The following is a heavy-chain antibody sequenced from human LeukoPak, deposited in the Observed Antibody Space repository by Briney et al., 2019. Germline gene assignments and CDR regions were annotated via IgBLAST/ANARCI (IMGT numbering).Heavy chain of an antibody. J-gene: IGHJ3*02. CDR2: IKSKTDGGTT. Sequence: GGSLRLSCAASGFTFSNAWMSWVRQAPGKGLEWVGRIKSKTDGGTTDYAAPVKGRFTISRDDSKNTLYLQMNSLKTEDTAVYYCTTGLETVVRGVIIHDAFDIWGQGTMVTVSS. CDR1: GFTFSNAW. D-gene: IGHD3-10*01. CDR3: TTGLETVVRGVIIHDAFDI. V-gene: IGHV3-15*01.